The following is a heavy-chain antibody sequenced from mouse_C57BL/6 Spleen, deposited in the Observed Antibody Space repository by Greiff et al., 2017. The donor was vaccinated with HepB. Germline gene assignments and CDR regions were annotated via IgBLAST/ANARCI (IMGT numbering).Heavy chain of an antibody. CDR1: GYSFTGYY. J-gene: IGHJ2*01. D-gene: IGHD1-1*01. CDR3: ARARGYYYGSSPLDY. V-gene: IGHV1-42*01. CDR2: INPSTGGT. Sequence: EVQLQQSGPELVKPGASVKISCKASGYSFTGYYMNWVKQSPEKSLEWIGGINPSTGGTTYNQKFKAKATLTVDKSSSTAYMQLKSLTSEDSAVYYCARARGYYYGSSPLDYWGQGTTLTVSS.